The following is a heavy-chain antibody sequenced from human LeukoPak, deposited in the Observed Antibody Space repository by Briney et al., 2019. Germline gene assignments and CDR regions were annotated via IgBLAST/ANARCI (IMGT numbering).Heavy chain of an antibody. CDR3: VFFYTALKIPY. CDR2: INPEGTTA. Sequence: PGGAQRLSCAASGFTFSTYWMHWVRQAPGKGLVWVSVINPEGTTATYADSMKGRFTISRDNAKNTLYLQMDSLRAEDTAIYYCVFFYTALKIPYWGQGGLVTVSS. J-gene: IGHJ4*02. D-gene: IGHD2-21*02. V-gene: IGHV3-74*01. CDR1: GFTFSTYW.